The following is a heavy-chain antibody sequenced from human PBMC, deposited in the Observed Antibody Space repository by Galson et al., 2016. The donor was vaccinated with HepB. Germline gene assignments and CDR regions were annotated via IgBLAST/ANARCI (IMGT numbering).Heavy chain of an antibody. V-gene: IGHV4-31*03. Sequence: TLSLTCTVSGVSISTTDFYWNWLRQRPGKGLDWIAYRYSGGHTYSNPSLESRITVSTDPSKGQFSLKLTSLPAADTAVYYGARGREIRARGVGWFDSWGQGALVTVSS. CDR3: ARGREIRARGVGWFDS. D-gene: IGHD3-10*01. CDR1: GVSISTTDFY. CDR2: RYSGGHT. J-gene: IGHJ5*01.